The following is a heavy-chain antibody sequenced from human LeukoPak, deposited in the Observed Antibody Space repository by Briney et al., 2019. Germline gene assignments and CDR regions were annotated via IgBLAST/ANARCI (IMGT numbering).Heavy chain of an antibody. Sequence: PSETLSLTCTVSGGSISSSSYSWGWIRQPPGKGLEWIGSIYYSGSTYYNPSLKSRVTISVDTSKNQFSLKLSSGTAADTAVYYCARPDYSGYDWDWGQGTLVTVSS. J-gene: IGHJ4*02. CDR2: IYYSGST. D-gene: IGHD5-12*01. V-gene: IGHV4-39*01. CDR1: GGSISSSSYS. CDR3: ARPDYSGYDWD.